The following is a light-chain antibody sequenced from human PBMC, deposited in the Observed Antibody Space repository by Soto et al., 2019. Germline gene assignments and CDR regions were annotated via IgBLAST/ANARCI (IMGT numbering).Light chain of an antibody. CDR1: QTISTF. CDR3: QQRAKWPST. V-gene: IGKV1-39*01. CDR2: SIS. J-gene: IGKJ2*02. Sequence: DIQLTQSPSSLSASVGDRVSITCRTSQTISTFLNWYHHRPGQAPKLLIYSISNLQSGVPSRFSGGGAGTEFTLTISSLQPEDFAVYYCQQRAKWPSTFGPGTKVE.